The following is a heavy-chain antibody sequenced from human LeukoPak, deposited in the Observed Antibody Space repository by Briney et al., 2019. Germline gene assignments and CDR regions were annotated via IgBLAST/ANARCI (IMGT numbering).Heavy chain of an antibody. CDR3: ARSLSCSSTSCSESHFDY. CDR1: GYTFTSYG. V-gene: IGHV1-18*01. CDR2: ISAYNGNT. J-gene: IGHJ4*02. Sequence: ASVKVSCKASGYTFTSYGISWVRQAPGQGLEWMGWISAYNGNTNYAQKLQGRVTMTTDTSTSTAYMELRSLRSDDTAVYYCARSLSCSSTSCSESHFDYWGQGTLVTVSS. D-gene: IGHD2-2*01.